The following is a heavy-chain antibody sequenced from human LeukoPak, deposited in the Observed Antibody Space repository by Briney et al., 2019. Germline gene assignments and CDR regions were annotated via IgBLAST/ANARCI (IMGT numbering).Heavy chain of an antibody. CDR3: AREGSGRFYFDY. D-gene: IGHD6-19*01. CDR2: IIPIFGTA. V-gene: IGHV1-69*05. Sequence: SVKVSCKASRGTFSSYAISWVRQAPGQGLEWMGGIIPIFGTANYAQKCQGRVTITTDESTSTAYMELSSLRSEDTAVYYCAREGSGRFYFDYWGQGTLVTVSS. CDR1: RGTFSSYA. J-gene: IGHJ4*02.